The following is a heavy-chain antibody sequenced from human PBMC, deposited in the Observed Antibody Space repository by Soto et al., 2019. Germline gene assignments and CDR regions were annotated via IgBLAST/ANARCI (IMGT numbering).Heavy chain of an antibody. D-gene: IGHD1-26*01. J-gene: IGHJ4*02. CDR2: ISTYNGDT. CDR1: GYSFSNYD. V-gene: IGHV1-18*01. CDR3: ARGWELEY. Sequence: QVQLVQSGAEVKKPGASVKVSCKTSGYSFSNYDVSWVRQAPGQGLEWMGSISTYNGDTTYAQKLQDRVSMTTDTSTTTAYMELTSLTSDDTAVYFCARGWELEYWGQGSLVSVSS.